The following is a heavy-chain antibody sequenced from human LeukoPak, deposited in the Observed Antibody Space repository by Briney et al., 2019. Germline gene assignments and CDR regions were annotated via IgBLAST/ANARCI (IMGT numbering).Heavy chain of an antibody. CDR1: GFTFSIYW. Sequence: GGSLRLSCAASGFTFSIYWMSWVRQAPGKGLEWVANIKQDGSEKYYVDSVKGRFTISRDNAKNSLYLQMNSLRAEDTAVYYCAREGLWATGFDCWGQGTLVTVSS. J-gene: IGHJ4*02. D-gene: IGHD1-26*01. V-gene: IGHV3-7*01. CDR3: AREGLWATGFDC. CDR2: IKQDGSEK.